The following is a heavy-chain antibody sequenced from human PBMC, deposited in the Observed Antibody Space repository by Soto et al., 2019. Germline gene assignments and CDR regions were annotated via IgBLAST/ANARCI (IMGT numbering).Heavy chain of an antibody. CDR1: GGSISSSPYY. D-gene: IGHD1-1*01. J-gene: IGHJ4*02. CDR2: IYYNGNT. CDR3: ARHGPLSNNWNQLDY. Sequence: QLQLQESGPGLVKPSETLSLTCTVSGGSISSSPYYWGWIRQPPGKGLEWIGNIYYNGNTFYNPSPKSRVTISVDTSKNQFSLKLSSVTAADTAVYYCARHGPLSNNWNQLDYWGQGTLVTVSS. V-gene: IGHV4-39*01.